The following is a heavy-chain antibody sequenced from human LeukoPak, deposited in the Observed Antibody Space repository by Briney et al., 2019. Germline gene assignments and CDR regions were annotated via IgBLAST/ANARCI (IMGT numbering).Heavy chain of an antibody. CDR2: ISSNGGST. CDR3: VKGGDYGDLRYFDY. CDR1: GFTFSNYT. Sequence: GGSLRLSCSASGFTFSNYTMHWVRQAPGKGLEYVSSISSNGGSTYSADSVKGRFTISRDNSKNTLYLQMSSLRAEDTAVYYCVKGGDYGDLRYFDYWGQGTLVSVSS. V-gene: IGHV3-64D*09. D-gene: IGHD4-17*01. J-gene: IGHJ4*02.